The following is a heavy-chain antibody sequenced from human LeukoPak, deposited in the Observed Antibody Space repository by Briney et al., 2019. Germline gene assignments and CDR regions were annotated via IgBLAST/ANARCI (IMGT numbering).Heavy chain of an antibody. J-gene: IGHJ4*02. CDR3: ARGDGDYHKYYFDY. V-gene: IGHV4-30-4*01. D-gene: IGHD4-17*01. Sequence: PSETLSLTCTVSGGSISGGDYYWSWIRQPPGKGLEWIGYIYYSGSTYYNPSLKSRVTISVDTSKNQFSLKLSSVTAADTAVYYCARGDGDYHKYYFDYWGQGTLVTVSS. CDR2: IYYSGST. CDR1: GGSISGGDYY.